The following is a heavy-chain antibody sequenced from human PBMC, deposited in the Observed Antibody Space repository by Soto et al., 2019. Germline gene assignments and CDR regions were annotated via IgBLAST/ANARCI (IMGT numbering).Heavy chain of an antibody. J-gene: IGHJ3*02. CDR3: ARVERGTATTVVDAFDI. CDR2: MSHSGGS. V-gene: IGHV4-34*01. CDR1: GGSVSSGSYY. D-gene: IGHD1-1*01. Sequence: QVQLQQWGAGLLKPSETLSLTCAVYGGSVSSGSYYWSWIRQPPGKGLEWIGEMSHSGGSHFNPSLKSRGTISVETSKNQFSLKMSSVTAADTALYYCARVERGTATTVVDAFDIWGPGTMVTVSS.